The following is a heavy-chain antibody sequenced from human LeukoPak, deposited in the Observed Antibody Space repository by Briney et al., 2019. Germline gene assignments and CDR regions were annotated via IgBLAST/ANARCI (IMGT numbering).Heavy chain of an antibody. J-gene: IGHJ4*02. Sequence: ASVKVSCKASGYTFTGYYMHWVRQAPGQGLEWMGGIIPIFGTANYAQKFQGRVTITADESTSTAYMELSSQRSEDTAVYYCARSSPYYYDSSGYYYVYWGQGTLVTVSS. CDR3: ARSSPYYYDSSGYYYVY. D-gene: IGHD3-22*01. CDR2: IIPIFGTA. V-gene: IGHV1-69*13. CDR1: GYTFTGYY.